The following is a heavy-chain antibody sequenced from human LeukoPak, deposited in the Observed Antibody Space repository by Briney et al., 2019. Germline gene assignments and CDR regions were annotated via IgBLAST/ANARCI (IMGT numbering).Heavy chain of an antibody. D-gene: IGHD2-2*01. V-gene: IGHV1-69*05. CDR3: ARARYCSSTSCQEFDY. Sequence: SVKVSCKASGGTFSSYAISWVRQAPGQGLEWMGGIIPIFGTANYAQKFQGRVTITTDESTSTAYMELSSLRSEGTAVYYCARARYCSSTSCQEFDYWGQGTLVTVSS. J-gene: IGHJ4*02. CDR1: GGTFSSYA. CDR2: IIPIFGTA.